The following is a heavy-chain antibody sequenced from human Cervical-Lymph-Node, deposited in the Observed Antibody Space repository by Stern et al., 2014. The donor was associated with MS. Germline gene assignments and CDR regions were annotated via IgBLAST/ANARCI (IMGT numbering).Heavy chain of an antibody. Sequence: QVQLVQSGSELKKPGASVKVSCKASGYTFTRNAVNWVRQAPGQRLEWMGWINTNTGNTTYAQAFTGRFVFSWDTSVSTAYLQISSLKAEDTAIYYCARVKPAAILDYWGQGTLVTFSS. CDR2: INTNTGNT. V-gene: IGHV7-4-1*02. J-gene: IGHJ4*02. CDR1: GYTFTRNA. D-gene: IGHD2-2*01. CDR3: ARVKPAAILDY.